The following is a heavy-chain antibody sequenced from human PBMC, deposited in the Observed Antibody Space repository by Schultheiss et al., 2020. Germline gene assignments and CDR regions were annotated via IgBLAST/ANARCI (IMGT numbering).Heavy chain of an antibody. CDR1: GGSISSSNW. J-gene: IGHJ3*02. CDR2: IYYSGST. CDR3: AREDRPLAALGTGAFDI. V-gene: IGHV4-4*02. Sequence: SETLSLTCTVSGGSISSSNWWSWVRQPPGKGLEWIGYIYYSGSTYYNPSLKSRVTISVDTSKNQFSLKLSSVTAADTAVYYCAREDRPLAALGTGAFDIWGQGTMVTVSS. D-gene: IGHD6-6*01.